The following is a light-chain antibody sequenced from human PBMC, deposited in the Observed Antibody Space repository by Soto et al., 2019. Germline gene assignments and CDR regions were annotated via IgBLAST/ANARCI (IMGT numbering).Light chain of an antibody. CDR3: QQYNNWPPVT. CDR1: QSVSIY. V-gene: IGKV3-15*01. Sequence: EIVMTQSPATLSVSPGERATLSCRASQSVSIYLAWYQQKPGQAPRLLIYGASTRATGIPARFSGSGSGTEFAIPIISMQSEDFAVYYCQQYNNWPPVTFGGGTKVEIK. CDR2: GAS. J-gene: IGKJ4*01.